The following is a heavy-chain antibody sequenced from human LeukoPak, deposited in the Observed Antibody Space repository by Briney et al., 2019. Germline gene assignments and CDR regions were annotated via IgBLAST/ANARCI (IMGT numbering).Heavy chain of an antibody. J-gene: IGHJ6*03. CDR2: INHSGST. Sequence: SETLSLTCGVSGGSLSGYYWSWIRQPPGKGLEWIGEINHSGSTNYNPSLKSRVTISIDTNNQFSLKMTSVTAADTAVYYCARESASYSYWSSPGPKCIYDYYLDVWGRGTTVIVSS. D-gene: IGHD3-3*01. V-gene: IGHV4-34*01. CDR1: GGSLSGYY. CDR3: ARESASYSYWSSPGPKCIYDYYLDV.